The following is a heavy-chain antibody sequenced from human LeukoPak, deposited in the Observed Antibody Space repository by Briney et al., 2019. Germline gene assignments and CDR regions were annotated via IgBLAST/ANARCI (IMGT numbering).Heavy chain of an antibody. J-gene: IGHJ3*02. CDR3: AKESPIVVVPAATLAAFDI. D-gene: IGHD2-2*01. Sequence: PGGSLRLSCAASGFTFSSYAMSWVRQAPGKGLEWVSGISWNSGSIGYADSVKGRFTISRDNAKNSLYLQMNSLRAEDTALYYCAKESPIVVVPAATLAAFDIWGQGTMVTVSS. CDR1: GFTFSSYA. V-gene: IGHV3-9*01. CDR2: ISWNSGSI.